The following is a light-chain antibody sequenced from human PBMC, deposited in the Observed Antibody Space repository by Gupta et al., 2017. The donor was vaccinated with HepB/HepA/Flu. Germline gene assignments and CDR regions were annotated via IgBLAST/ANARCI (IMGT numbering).Light chain of an antibody. CDR3: ATWDDTLNGWV. Sequence: QSVLTQPPSASGTPGQTVTISCSGSSSNIGNDPVNWYHHLPGLAPKLLIYGNDERPSGVPDRFSASKSGTSASLAISGLQDEDEAEEYCATWDDTLNGWVCGGGTKLSVL. CDR1: SSNIGNDP. V-gene: IGLV1-44*01. CDR2: GND. J-gene: IGLJ3*02.